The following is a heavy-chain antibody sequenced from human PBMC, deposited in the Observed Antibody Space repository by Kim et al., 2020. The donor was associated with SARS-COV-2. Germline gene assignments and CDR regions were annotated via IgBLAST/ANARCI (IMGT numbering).Heavy chain of an antibody. CDR3: ATNGGVRGVIITSEA. CDR1: GYTLTELS. CDR2: FDPEDGET. D-gene: IGHD3-10*01. J-gene: IGHJ5*02. Sequence: ASVKVSCKVSGYTLTELSMHWVRQAPGKGLEWMGVFDPEDGETIYAQKFQGRVTMTEDTSTDTAYMELSSLRSEDTAVYYCATNGGVRGVIITSEAWGQGTLVTVSS. V-gene: IGHV1-24*01.